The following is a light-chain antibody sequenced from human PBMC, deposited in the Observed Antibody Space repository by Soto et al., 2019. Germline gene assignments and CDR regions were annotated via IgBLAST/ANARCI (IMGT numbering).Light chain of an antibody. CDR3: CSHAGSYTWV. J-gene: IGLJ3*02. CDR1: SSDVGGYNL. CDR2: DVN. Sequence: QSVLTQPRSVSGSPGQSVTISCTGTSSDVGGYNLVSWYQHHPGQAPKLMIYDVNKRPSGVPDRFSGSKSGNTASLTISGLQAEDEADYYCCSHAGSYTWVFGGGTKLTVL. V-gene: IGLV2-11*01.